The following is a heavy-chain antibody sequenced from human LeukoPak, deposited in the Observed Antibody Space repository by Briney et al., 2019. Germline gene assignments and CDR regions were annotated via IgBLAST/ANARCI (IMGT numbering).Heavy chain of an antibody. Sequence: ASGRVSCKASGGTFSSYAISWVRQAPGQGLEWRGGIIPIFGTANYAQKFQGRVTSTTDESTSTAYMQLSSLRSEDTAVYYCARVRLGWYQLPYYYYYYMDVWGKGTPVTVSS. CDR2: IIPIFGTA. J-gene: IGHJ6*03. V-gene: IGHV1-69*05. CDR3: ARVRLGWYQLPYYYYYYMDV. D-gene: IGHD2-2*01. CDR1: GGTFSSYA.